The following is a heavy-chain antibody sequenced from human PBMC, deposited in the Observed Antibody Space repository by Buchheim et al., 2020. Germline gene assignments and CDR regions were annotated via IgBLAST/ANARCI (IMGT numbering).Heavy chain of an antibody. Sequence: EVQLLESGGGLAQPGGSLRLSCVGSGFTFRTYAMNWVRQAPGKGLEWLSVIVGGGNGIHYADAVKVRFTISRDNSKNILYLQMNSLRGDDTAIYYCAKDRTPDGRYELDYWGQG. CDR3: AKDRTPDGRYELDY. CDR1: GFTFRTYA. V-gene: IGHV3-23*01. J-gene: IGHJ4*02. CDR2: IVGGGNGI. D-gene: IGHD5-12*01.